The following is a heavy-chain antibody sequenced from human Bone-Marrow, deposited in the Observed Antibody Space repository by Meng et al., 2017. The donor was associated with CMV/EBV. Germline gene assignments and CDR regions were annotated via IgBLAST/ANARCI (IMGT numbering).Heavy chain of an antibody. CDR2: ISSSSSYI. CDR3: ASSSTTLYGMDV. J-gene: IGHJ6*02. Sequence: GEYLKISCAASGFTFSDYYMSWIRQAPGKGLEWVSSISSSSSYIYYADSVKARFNISRDNAQNSLYLQLNSLRAEDTAVYYCASSSTTLYGMDVWGQGTTVTVSS. V-gene: IGHV3-11*06. D-gene: IGHD2-2*01. CDR1: GFTFSDYY.